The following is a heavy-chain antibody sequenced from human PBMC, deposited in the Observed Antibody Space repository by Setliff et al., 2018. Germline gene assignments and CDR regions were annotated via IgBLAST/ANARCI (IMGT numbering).Heavy chain of an antibody. CDR2: NYHSGST. Sequence: PSETLSLTCAVSGGSISSGGYSWSWIRQPPGKGLEWIGYNYHSGSTYYNPSLKSRVTISVDTSKNQFSLKLSSVTAADTAVYYCARVICSSTSCPGYYGMGVWGQGTTVTVSS. CDR3: ARVICSSTSCPGYYGMGV. CDR1: GGSISSGGYS. V-gene: IGHV4-30-2*01. J-gene: IGHJ6*02. D-gene: IGHD2-2*01.